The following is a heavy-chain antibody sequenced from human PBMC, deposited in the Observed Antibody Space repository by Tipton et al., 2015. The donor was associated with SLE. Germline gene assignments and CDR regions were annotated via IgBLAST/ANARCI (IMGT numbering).Heavy chain of an antibody. CDR1: GFTFTNAW. Sequence: SLRLSCTVSGFTFTNAWMSWVGQAPGKGLEWVGRIKSKADGGTTDYVAPVKGRFTMSRDDSKNTLYLQMNSLKTEDTAVYYCIPRGYSGYWGQGTLVTVSS. J-gene: IGHJ4*02. V-gene: IGHV3-15*01. CDR3: IPRGYSGY. CDR2: IKSKADGGTT. D-gene: IGHD5-12*01.